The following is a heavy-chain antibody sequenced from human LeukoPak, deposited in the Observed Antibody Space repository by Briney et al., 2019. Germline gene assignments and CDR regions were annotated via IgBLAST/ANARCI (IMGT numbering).Heavy chain of an antibody. Sequence: GGSLRLSCAASGFTFSSYGMHWVRQAPGKGLEWVAFIRYDGSNKYYADSVKGRFTISRDNSKNTLYLQMNSLRAEDTAVYYCANAHDFWSDYCDYWGQGTLVTVSS. CDR2: IRYDGSNK. J-gene: IGHJ4*02. V-gene: IGHV3-30*02. CDR3: ANAHDFWSDYCDY. D-gene: IGHD3-3*01. CDR1: GFTFSSYG.